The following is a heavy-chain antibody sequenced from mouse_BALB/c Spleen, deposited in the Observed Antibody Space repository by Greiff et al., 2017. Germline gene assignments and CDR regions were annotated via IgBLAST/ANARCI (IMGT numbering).Heavy chain of an antibody. J-gene: IGHJ4*01. V-gene: IGHV2-5-1*01. CDR1: GFSLTSYG. Sequence: VMLLESGPSLVQPSQSLSITCTVSGFSLTSYGVHWVRQSPGKGLEWLGVIWRGGSTDYNAAFMSRLSITKDNSKSQVFFKMNSLQADDTAIYYCAKGDYYDYGYYAMDYWGQGTSVTVSS. D-gene: IGHD2-4*01. CDR3: AKGDYYDYGYYAMDY. CDR2: IWRGGST.